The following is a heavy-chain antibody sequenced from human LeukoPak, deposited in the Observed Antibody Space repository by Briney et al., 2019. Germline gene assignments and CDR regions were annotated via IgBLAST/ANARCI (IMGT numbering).Heavy chain of an antibody. D-gene: IGHD3-22*01. Sequence: PGGSLRLSCAASGIIFSNAWMSWVRQAPGKGLEWVGRIKSKSDGGTTDYAAPVKGRFAISRDDSKDTLYLQINSLKTEDTAVYYCSYYYDNRADGFFGYWGQGTLVTVSS. V-gene: IGHV3-15*01. CDR2: IKSKSDGGTT. J-gene: IGHJ4*02. CDR1: GIIFSNAW. CDR3: SYYYDNRADGFFGY.